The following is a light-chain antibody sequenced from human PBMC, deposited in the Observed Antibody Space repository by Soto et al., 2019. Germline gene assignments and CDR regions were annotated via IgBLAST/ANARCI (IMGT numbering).Light chain of an antibody. J-gene: IGLJ2*01. Sequence: QSALTQPASVSGSPGQSITISCTGTSSDIGAYNYVSWYQQNPGKAPKLMIYDVSNRPSGVSNRFSGSKSGNTASLTISGLQAEDEADYYCSSYTSPSTVVFGGGTKLTVL. CDR2: DVS. CDR3: SSYTSPSTVV. CDR1: SSDIGAYNY. V-gene: IGLV2-14*01.